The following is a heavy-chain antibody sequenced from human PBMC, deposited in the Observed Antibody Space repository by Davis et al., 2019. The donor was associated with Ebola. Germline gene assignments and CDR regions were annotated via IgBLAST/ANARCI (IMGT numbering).Heavy chain of an antibody. V-gene: IGHV1-18*01. Sequence: ASVQVSCKASAYKFSSYAVTWVRRAPGQGLEWMGRISANNGDTNYAQNLQGRVTMTTDTSTTTAYMELRSLRYDDTALYYCAKDGVGATSFDYWGQGTLVTVSS. CDR1: AYKFSSYA. D-gene: IGHD1-26*01. J-gene: IGHJ4*02. CDR2: ISANNGDT. CDR3: AKDGVGATSFDY.